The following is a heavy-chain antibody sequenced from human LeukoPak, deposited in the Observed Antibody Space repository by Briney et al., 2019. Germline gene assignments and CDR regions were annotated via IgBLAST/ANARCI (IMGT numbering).Heavy chain of an antibody. CDR1: GFTFSSYS. Sequence: GGSLRLSCAASGFTFSSYSMNWVRQAPGKGLVWVSGINGDGSTTGYADSVKGRFTISRDNAKSTVHLQMNSLRAEDTAVYYCARGGYGAHMGWGQGTLVTVSS. J-gene: IGHJ4*02. CDR2: INGDGSTT. D-gene: IGHD5-18*01. CDR3: ARGGYGAHMG. V-gene: IGHV3-74*01.